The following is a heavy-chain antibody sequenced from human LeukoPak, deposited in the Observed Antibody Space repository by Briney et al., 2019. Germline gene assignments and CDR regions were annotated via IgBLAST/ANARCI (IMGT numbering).Heavy chain of an antibody. CDR1: GFTFSSYS. D-gene: IGHD1-1*01. CDR2: ISSSSSYI. CDR3: ARDGSGPHGNAFDI. V-gene: IGHV3-21*01. Sequence: GGSLRLSCAASGFTFSSYSMNWVRQAPGKGLEWVSSISSSSSYIYYADSVKGRFTISRDNAKNSLYLQMNSLRAEDTAVYYCARDGSGPHGNAFDIWGQGTMVTVSS. J-gene: IGHJ3*02.